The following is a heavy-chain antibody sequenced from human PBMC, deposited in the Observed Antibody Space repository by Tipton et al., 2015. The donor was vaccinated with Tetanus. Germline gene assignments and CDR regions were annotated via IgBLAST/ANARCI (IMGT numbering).Heavy chain of an antibody. CDR3: ARAHCTDGVCNFDF. CDR2: VYPGDSKT. V-gene: IGHV5-51*01. D-gene: IGHD2-8*01. CDR1: GYTFTSYW. J-gene: IGHJ4*02. Sequence: QLVQSGAEVKKPGESLKISCKSSGYTFTSYWIGWVRQTPGKGLEWVGSVYPGDSKTRYSPSFQGQVTISVDKSINTAYLQWSSLKVSDTSMFYCARAHCTDGVCNFDFWGQGALVTVSS.